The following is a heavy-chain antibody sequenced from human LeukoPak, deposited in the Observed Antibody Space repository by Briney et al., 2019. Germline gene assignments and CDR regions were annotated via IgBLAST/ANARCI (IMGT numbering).Heavy chain of an antibody. J-gene: IGHJ3*02. CDR2: IWYDGGGK. CDR3: ARDRWFGDEDSFDI. V-gene: IGHV3-33*01. D-gene: IGHD3-10*01. Sequence: PGRSQRLSCAASGFTFTTYGMHWVRQAPGKGLEWVAVIWYDGGGKYYAESVKGRVTIARDNSKNTLSLQMKSLRAEDTAIYYCARDRWFGDEDSFDIWGQGTMVTVSS. CDR1: GFTFTTYG.